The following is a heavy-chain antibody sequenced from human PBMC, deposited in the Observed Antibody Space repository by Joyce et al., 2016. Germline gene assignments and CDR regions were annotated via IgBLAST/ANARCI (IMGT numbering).Heavy chain of an antibody. Sequence: QEQLQQWGAGLLKPSETLSLTCAVYVGSFSGYYWSWIRQSPAKGLVWIGEINHSGTTNYNPSLKRRVTISMDTSKKQFSLRLSAVTAADTAVYYCARWGIVGMVYVGGALDIWGQGTMVTVSS. D-gene: IGHD2-8*01. J-gene: IGHJ3*02. CDR3: ARWGIVGMVYVGGALDI. V-gene: IGHV4-34*01. CDR2: INHSGTT. CDR1: VGSFSGYY.